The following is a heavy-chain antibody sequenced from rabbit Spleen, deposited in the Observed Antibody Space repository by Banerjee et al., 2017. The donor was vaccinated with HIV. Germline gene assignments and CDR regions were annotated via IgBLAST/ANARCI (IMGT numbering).Heavy chain of an antibody. Sequence: LEESGGDLVKPGASLTLTCTASGFSFSSSDYMCWVRQAPGKGLEWISCIAGSSRGFTYSASWAKGRFTISKTSSTTVTLQMTSLTAADTATYFCARDTGSSFSSYGMDLWGPGTLVTVS. J-gene: IGHJ6*01. CDR3: ARDTGSSFSSYGMDL. V-gene: IGHV1S40*01. CDR2: IAGSSRGFT. D-gene: IGHD8-1*01. CDR1: GFSFSSSDY.